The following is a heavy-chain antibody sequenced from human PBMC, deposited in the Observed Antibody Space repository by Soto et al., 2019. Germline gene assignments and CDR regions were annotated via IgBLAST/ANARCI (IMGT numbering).Heavy chain of an antibody. J-gene: IGHJ4*02. CDR2: INPNSGGT. Sequence: ASVQVSCKASGYIFTGYYMHWVRQAPGQGLEWMGWINPNSGGTNYAQKFQVRVTMTRDTSISTAYMELSRLRSDDTAVYYCAGEIGPRPTYYYGSGSYRFDYWGQGTLVTVSS. D-gene: IGHD3-10*01. CDR1: GYIFTGYY. V-gene: IGHV1-2*02. CDR3: AGEIGPRPTYYYGSGSYRFDY.